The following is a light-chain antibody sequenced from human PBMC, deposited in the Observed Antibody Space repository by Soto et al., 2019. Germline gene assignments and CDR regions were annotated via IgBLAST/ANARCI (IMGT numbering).Light chain of an antibody. CDR1: QNIGTN. CDR2: GAS. J-gene: IGKJ3*01. Sequence: EVVMTQSPATLSVSPGDRATLSCRASQNIGTNVAWYQHKPGQAPRLLIYGASTRATDIPPRFSGSGSGSEFSLTVSSLQSEDFAVYYCQQYDHWPPFFTFGPGTKVDIQ. CDR3: QQYDHWPPFFT. V-gene: IGKV3-15*01.